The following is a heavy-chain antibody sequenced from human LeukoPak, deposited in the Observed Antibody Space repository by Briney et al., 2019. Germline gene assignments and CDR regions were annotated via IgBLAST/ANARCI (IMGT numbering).Heavy chain of an antibody. J-gene: IGHJ4*02. D-gene: IGHD5-18*01. CDR1: GYTFTSYG. CDR3: ARWNTAMDSSDY. CDR2: ISAYNGNT. V-gene: IGHV1-18*01. Sequence: ASVKVSCKASGYTFTSYGISWVRQAPGQGLEWMGWISAYNGNTNYAQKLQGRVTMTTDTSTSTAYMELSSLRSEDTAVYYCARWNTAMDSSDYWGQGTLVTVSS.